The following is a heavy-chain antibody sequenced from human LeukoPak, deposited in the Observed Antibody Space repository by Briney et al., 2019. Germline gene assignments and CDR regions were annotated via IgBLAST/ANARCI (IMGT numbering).Heavy chain of an antibody. CDR2: ISYDGSNK. CDR1: GFTFSSYG. CDR3: SSGYRLDY. D-gene: IGHD3-10*01. Sequence: PGGSLRLSCAASGFTFSSYGMHWVRQAPGKGLEWVAVISYDGSNKYYADSVKGRFTISRDNSKNTLYLQMNSLRAEDTAVYYCSSGYRLDYWGQGTLVTVSS. J-gene: IGHJ4*02. V-gene: IGHV3-30*03.